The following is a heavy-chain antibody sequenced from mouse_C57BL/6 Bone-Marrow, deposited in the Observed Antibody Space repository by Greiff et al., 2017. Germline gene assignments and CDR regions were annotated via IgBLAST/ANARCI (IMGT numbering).Heavy chain of an antibody. Sequence: EVKLVESGGGLVQPGGSLKLSCAASGFTFSDYYMYWVRQTPEKRLEWVAYISNGGGSTYYPDTVKGRFTISRDNAKNTRYLQMSRLTSEDTAMYYCARRRGWYFDVWGTGTTVTVSS. J-gene: IGHJ1*03. CDR2: ISNGGGST. CDR1: GFTFSDYY. V-gene: IGHV5-12*01. CDR3: ARRRGWYFDV.